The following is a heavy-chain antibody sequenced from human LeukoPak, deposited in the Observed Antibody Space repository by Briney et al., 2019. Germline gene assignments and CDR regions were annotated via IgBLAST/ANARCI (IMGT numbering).Heavy chain of an antibody. D-gene: IGHD3-10*01. CDR3: ARVGPTMVRSPLYYMDV. CDR2: INPNSGGT. CDR1: GYTFTGYY. V-gene: IGHV1-2*02. J-gene: IGHJ6*03. Sequence: GASVKVSCKASGYTFTGYYMHWVRQAPGQGLEWMGWINPNSGGTNYAQKFQGRVTMTRDTSISTAYMELSRLRSDDTAVYYCARVGPTMVRSPLYYMDVWGKGTTVTVSS.